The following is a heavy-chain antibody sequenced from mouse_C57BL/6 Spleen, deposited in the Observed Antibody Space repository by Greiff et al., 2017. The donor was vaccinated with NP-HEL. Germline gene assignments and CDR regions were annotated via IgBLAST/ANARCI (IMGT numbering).Heavy chain of an antibody. J-gene: IGHJ3*01. D-gene: IGHD2-3*01. CDR3: ATYDGYYLGAY. Sequence: QVQLQQPGAELVKPGASVKLSCKASGYTFTSYWMHWVKQRPGQGLEWIGMIHPNSGSTNYNEKFKSKATLTVDKSSSTAYMQLSSLTSEDSAVYYCATYDGYYLGAYWGQGTLVTVSA. CDR1: GYTFTSYW. CDR2: IHPNSGST. V-gene: IGHV1-64*01.